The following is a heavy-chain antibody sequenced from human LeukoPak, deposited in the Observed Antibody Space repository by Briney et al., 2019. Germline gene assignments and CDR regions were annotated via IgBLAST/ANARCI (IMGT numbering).Heavy chain of an antibody. CDR3: ARKMKTGDRVGTFDI. CDR2: IGTDGSYI. V-gene: IGHV3-21*01. CDR1: GFPFITYW. Sequence: GGSLRLSCAASGFPFITYWMSWVRQAPMKGLEWVSSIGTDGSYIYYADSVQGRFTISRDNAKNSLYLQMNSLTAEDTAVYYCARKMKTGDRVGTFDIWGQGTMVTVSS. J-gene: IGHJ3*02. D-gene: IGHD1-1*01.